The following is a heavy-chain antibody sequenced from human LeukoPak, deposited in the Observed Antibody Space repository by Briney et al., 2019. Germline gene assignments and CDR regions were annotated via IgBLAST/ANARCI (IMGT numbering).Heavy chain of an antibody. CDR2: ISAYNGNT. Sequence: ASVKVSCKASGYTFTSFGISWVRRAPGQGLEWMGWISAYNGNTKSAQKFQGRVIMTTDTSTNTAYMELRSLRSDDTAVFYCVRDLGVDTSMIFFDYWGQGTLVTASS. J-gene: IGHJ4*02. CDR1: GYTFTSFG. CDR3: VRDLGVDTSMIFFDY. D-gene: IGHD5-18*01. V-gene: IGHV1-18*01.